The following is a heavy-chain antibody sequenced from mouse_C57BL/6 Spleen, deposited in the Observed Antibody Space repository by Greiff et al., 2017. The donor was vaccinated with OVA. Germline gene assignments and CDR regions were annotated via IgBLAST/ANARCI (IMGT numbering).Heavy chain of an antibody. Sequence: VKLVESGPGLVQPSQSLSITCTVSGFSLTSYGVHWVRQSPGKGLEWLGVIWSGGSTDYNAAFISRLSISKDNSKSQVFFKMNSLQADDTAIYYCARKKNGYYAMDYWGQGTSVTVSS. V-gene: IGHV2-2*01. J-gene: IGHJ4*01. CDR3: ARKKNGYYAMDY. CDR1: GFSLTSYG. CDR2: IWSGGST.